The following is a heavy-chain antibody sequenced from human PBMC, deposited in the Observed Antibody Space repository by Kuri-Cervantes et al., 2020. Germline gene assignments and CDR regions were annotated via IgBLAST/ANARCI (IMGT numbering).Heavy chain of an antibody. CDR1: GFTFSSYA. Sequence: GGSLRLSCAASGFTFSSYAMSWVRQAPGKGLEWVSTISGNGASIYYADSVKGRFTISRDNSKNTLFLTMNSLRAEDAAVYYCATGPTTMDSGYYYYYMDVWGKGTTVTVSS. CDR2: ISGNGASI. J-gene: IGHJ6*03. V-gene: IGHV3-23*01. CDR3: ATGPTTMDSGYYYYYMDV. D-gene: IGHD5-24*01.